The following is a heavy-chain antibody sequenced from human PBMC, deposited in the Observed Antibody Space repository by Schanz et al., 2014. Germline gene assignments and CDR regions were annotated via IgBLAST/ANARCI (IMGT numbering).Heavy chain of an antibody. Sequence: QVQLVQSGADVKKPGASVKVSCKASGNTLSAYYIHWIRQAPGQGLEWMGWIDPNSGGTNYAQKFKGRVTRTRDTSITTVYMEVNSLTSDDTAVFYCARTASHDVWRGYIPHYAFDLWGQGTVVIVSS. CDR3: ARTASHDVWRGYIPHYAFDL. CDR1: GNTLSAYY. D-gene: IGHD3-3*01. J-gene: IGHJ3*01. V-gene: IGHV1-2*02. CDR2: IDPNSGGT.